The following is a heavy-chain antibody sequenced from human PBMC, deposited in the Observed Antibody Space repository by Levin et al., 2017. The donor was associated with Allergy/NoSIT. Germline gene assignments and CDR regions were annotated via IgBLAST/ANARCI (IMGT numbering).Heavy chain of an antibody. V-gene: IGHV4-39*01. D-gene: IGHD3-16*02. CDR1: GGSISSSSYY. J-gene: IGHJ3*02. CDR3: ARRYDYVWGSYRYFAFDI. CDR2: IYYSGST. Sequence: SETLSLTCTVSGGSISSSSYYWGWIRQPPGKGLEWIGSIYYSGSTYYNPSLKSRVTISVDTSKNQFSLKLSSVTAADTAVYYCARRYDYVWGSYRYFAFDIWGQGTMVTVSS.